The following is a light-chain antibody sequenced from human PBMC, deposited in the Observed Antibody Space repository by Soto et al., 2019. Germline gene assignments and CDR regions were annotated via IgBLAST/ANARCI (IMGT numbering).Light chain of an antibody. CDR1: SSDVGGYNH. CDR2: DVI. CDR3: SSYSSSTLVV. J-gene: IGLJ2*01. V-gene: IGLV2-14*01. Sequence: QSALTQPASVSESPGQSITISCTGTSSDVGGYNHVSWYQQHPGKAPRLMIYDVINRPSGVSSRFSGSKSANTASLTISGLQTEDEADYYCSSYSSSTLVVFGGGTKLTVL.